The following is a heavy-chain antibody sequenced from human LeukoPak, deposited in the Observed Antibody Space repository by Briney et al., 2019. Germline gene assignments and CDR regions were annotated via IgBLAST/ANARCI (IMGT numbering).Heavy chain of an antibody. CDR3: ARHAAAGNGFDY. J-gene: IGHJ4*02. CDR1: GGSMSSSSYY. D-gene: IGHD6-13*01. CDR2: IYYSGNT. V-gene: IGHV4-39*01. Sequence: KPSETLSLTCTVSGGSMSSSSYYWGWIRQPPEKGLEWIGTIYYSGNTYYNPSLKSRVSISVDTSKNQFSLKLSSVTAADTAVYYCARHAAAGNGFDYWGQGTLVTVSS.